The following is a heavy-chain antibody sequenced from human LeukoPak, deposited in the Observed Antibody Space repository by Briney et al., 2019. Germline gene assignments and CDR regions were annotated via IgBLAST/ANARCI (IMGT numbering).Heavy chain of an antibody. Sequence: PSETLSLTCAVYGGSFSGYYWSWIRQPPGKGLEWTGEINHSGSTNYNPSLKSRVTMSVDTSTNQFSLKLSSVTAADTALYYCARVGNPLVTVFAWFDPWGQGTLVTVSS. V-gene: IGHV4-34*01. J-gene: IGHJ5*02. D-gene: IGHD3-3*01. CDR1: GGSFSGYY. CDR3: ARVGNPLVTVFAWFDP. CDR2: INHSGST.